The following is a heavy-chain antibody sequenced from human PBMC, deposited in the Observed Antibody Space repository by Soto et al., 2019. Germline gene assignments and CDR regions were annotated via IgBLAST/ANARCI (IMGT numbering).Heavy chain of an antibody. J-gene: IGHJ6*03. Sequence: EVQLVESGGGLVQPGGSLRLSCAASGFTFSSYWMSWVRQAPGKGLEWVANIKQDGSEKYYVDSVKGRFTISRDNAKNSLYLQMNSLRAEDTAVYYCARNIYNWNYWRNYDYMDVWGKGTTVTVSS. CDR1: GFTFSSYW. V-gene: IGHV3-7*01. CDR2: IKQDGSEK. CDR3: ARNIYNWNYWRNYDYMDV. D-gene: IGHD1-7*01.